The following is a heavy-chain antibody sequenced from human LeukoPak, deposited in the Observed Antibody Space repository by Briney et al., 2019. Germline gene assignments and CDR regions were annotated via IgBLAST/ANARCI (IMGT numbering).Heavy chain of an antibody. D-gene: IGHD6-19*01. CDR3: AKDKMSSGWYGPYYFDY. CDR2: ISGSGGST. V-gene: IGHV3-23*01. J-gene: IGHJ4*02. CDR1: GFTFSSYA. Sequence: GGSLRLSCAASGFTFSSYAMSWVRQAPGKGLEWVSAISGSGGSTYYADSVKGRFTISRDNSKNTLYLQMNSLRAEDTAVYYCAKDKMSSGWYGPYYFDYWGQGTLVTVSS.